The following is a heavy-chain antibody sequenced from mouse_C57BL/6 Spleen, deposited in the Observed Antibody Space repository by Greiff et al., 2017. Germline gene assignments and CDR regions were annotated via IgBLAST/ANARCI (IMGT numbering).Heavy chain of an antibody. V-gene: IGHV2-3*01. CDR3: AKTGDDGYIALAMDD. J-gene: IGHJ4*01. D-gene: IGHD2-3*01. CDR2: IWGDGST. CDR1: GFSLTSYG. Sequence: QVQLKQSGPGLVAPSQSLSITCTVTGFSLTSYGVSWVRQPPGKGLEWLGVIWGDGSTNYHSALISRLGISKDNTKSQVFLKVNSLQTDDTATDYWAKTGDDGYIALAMDDWGQGTSGTVPS.